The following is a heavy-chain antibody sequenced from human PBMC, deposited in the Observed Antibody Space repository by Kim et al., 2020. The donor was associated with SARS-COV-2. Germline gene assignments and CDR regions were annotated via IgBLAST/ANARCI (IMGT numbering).Heavy chain of an antibody. D-gene: IGHD3-3*01. CDR3: AKAVGYLSSRFYGALNAFDI. CDR1: GFTFSSYA. CDR2: ISGSGGST. Sequence: GGSLRLSCAASGFTFSSYAMSWVRQAPGKGLEWVSAISGSGGSTYYADSVKGRFTISRDNSKNTLYLQMNSLRAEDTAVYYCAKAVGYLSSRFYGALNAFDIWGQGTMVTVSS. V-gene: IGHV3-23*01. J-gene: IGHJ3*02.